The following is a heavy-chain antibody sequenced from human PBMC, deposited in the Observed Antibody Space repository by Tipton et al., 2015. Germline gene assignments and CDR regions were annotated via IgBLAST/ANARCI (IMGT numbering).Heavy chain of an antibody. J-gene: IGHJ4*02. CDR2: INHSGGT. CDR3: AGHDYYDSSGYSD. Sequence: TLSLTCAVYGGSFDGGPFGDDFWSWIRQPPGKGLEWIGEINHSGGTNYSPSLKSRVAISIDTSKNQFSLKLTSVTAADTAVYYCAGHDYYDSSGYSDWGQGTLVTVSS. V-gene: IGHV4-34*01. CDR1: GGSFDGGPFGDDF. D-gene: IGHD3-22*01.